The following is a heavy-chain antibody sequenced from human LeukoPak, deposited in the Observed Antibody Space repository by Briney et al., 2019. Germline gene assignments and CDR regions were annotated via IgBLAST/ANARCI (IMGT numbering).Heavy chain of an antibody. CDR3: ATDPSLNKVFLWFGESNHGMDV. CDR2: ITGSGGTT. Sequence: GGSLRLSCVASGFTFSTYAMSWVRQAPGKGLEWVSGITGSGGTTYYADSVKGRFTISRDNSENTLYLQMNSLRAEDTAIYYCATDPSLNKVFLWFGESNHGMDVWGQGATVTISS. V-gene: IGHV3-23*01. D-gene: IGHD3-10*01. CDR1: GFTFSTYA. J-gene: IGHJ6*02.